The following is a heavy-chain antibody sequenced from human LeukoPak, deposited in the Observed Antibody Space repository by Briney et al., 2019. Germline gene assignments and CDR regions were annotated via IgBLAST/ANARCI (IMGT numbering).Heavy chain of an antibody. CDR3: ARQISYCGGDCLIDY. CDR2: IYPGDSDT. CDR1: GYSFTSYW. V-gene: IGHV5-51*01. Sequence: GESLKISCKGSGYSFTSYWIGWVRQMPGKGLEWMGIIYPGDSDTRYSPSFQGQVTISADKSISTAYLQWSSLKASDTAMYYCARQISYCGGDCLIDYWGQGTLVTVSS. D-gene: IGHD2-21*02. J-gene: IGHJ4*02.